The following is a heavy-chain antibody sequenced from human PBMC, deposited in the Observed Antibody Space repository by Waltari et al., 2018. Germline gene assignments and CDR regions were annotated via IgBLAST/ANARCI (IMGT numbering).Heavy chain of an antibody. CDR3: ARVGTTLKFDY. CDR2: IYHSGST. D-gene: IGHD1-7*01. V-gene: IGHV4-30-2*01. CDR1: GGSISSGGYS. Sequence: QLQLQESGSGLVKPSQTLSLTCAVSGGSISSGGYSWSWIRQPPGKGLEWIGYIYHSGSTYYHPSRKSRVTISVDRSKNQCSLKLSAVTAADTAVYYCARVGTTLKFDYWGQGTLVTVSS. J-gene: IGHJ4*02.